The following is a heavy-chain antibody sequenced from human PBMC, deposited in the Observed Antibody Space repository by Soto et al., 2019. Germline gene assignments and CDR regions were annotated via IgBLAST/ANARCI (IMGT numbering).Heavy chain of an antibody. CDR1: GFSVSSKY. D-gene: IGHD3-16*02. CDR2: IQSGGST. J-gene: IGHJ4*02. Sequence: EVQLVESGGGLVQPGGSLRLSCAASGFSVSSKYMSWVRQAPGKGLEWVSLIQSGGSTYYAGSVKGRFTISRDNSENTLFLQMNSLRVEDTAVYYCARDPHRYDYIWGSYRYLDYWGQGTLVTVSS. CDR3: ARDPHRYDYIWGSYRYLDY. V-gene: IGHV3-66*01.